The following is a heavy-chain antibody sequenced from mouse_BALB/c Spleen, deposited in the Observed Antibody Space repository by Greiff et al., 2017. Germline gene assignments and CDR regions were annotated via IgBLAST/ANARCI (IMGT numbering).Heavy chain of an antibody. CDR3: TRFGYGSSSWFAY. CDR2: IIPSNGGT. D-gene: IGHD1-1*01. V-gene: IGHV1S81*02. CDR1: GYTFTSYY. Sequence: QVQLQQSGAELVKPGASVKLSCKASGYTFTSYYMYWVKQRPGQGLEWIGEIIPSNGGTNFNEKFKSKATLTVDKSSSTAYMQLSSLTSEDSAVYYCTRFGYGSSSWFAYWGQGTLVTVSA. J-gene: IGHJ3*01.